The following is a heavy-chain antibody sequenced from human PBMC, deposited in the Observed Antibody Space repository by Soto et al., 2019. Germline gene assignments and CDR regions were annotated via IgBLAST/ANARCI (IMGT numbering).Heavy chain of an antibody. D-gene: IGHD1-1*01. J-gene: IGHJ6*02. Sequence: QVQLVESGGGVVQPGRSLRLSCAASGFTFSSYGMHWVRQAPGKGLEWVAVIWYDGGNKYYADSVKGRVTISRDNSKNTLYLQMNSLRAEDTAVYYCAREGLGERRGYGMDVWGQGTTVTVSS. V-gene: IGHV3-33*01. CDR3: AREGLGERRGYGMDV. CDR2: IWYDGGNK. CDR1: GFTFSSYG.